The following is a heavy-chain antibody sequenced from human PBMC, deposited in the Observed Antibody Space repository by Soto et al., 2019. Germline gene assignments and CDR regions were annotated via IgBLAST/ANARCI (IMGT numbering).Heavy chain of an antibody. J-gene: IGHJ5*02. CDR3: ARDDKVCSGGSCYGSDWFDP. CDR2: INSDGSST. CDR1: GFTFSSYW. Sequence: GGSLRLSCAASGFTFSSYWMHWVRQAPGKGLVWVSRINSDGSSTSYADSVKGRFTLSRDNAKNTLYLQMNSLRAEDTAVYYCARDDKVCSGGSCYGSDWFDPWGQGTLVTVSS. D-gene: IGHD2-15*01. V-gene: IGHV3-74*01.